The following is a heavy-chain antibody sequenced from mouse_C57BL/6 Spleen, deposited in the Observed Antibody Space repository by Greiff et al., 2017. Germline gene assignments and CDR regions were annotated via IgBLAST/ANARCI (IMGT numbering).Heavy chain of an antibody. Sequence: DVMLVESGGDLVKPGGSLKLSCAASGFTFSSYGMSWVRQTPDKRLEWVATISSGGSYTYYPDSVKGRFTISRDNAKNTLYLQMSSLKSEYTAMYDCASHGGLRESYYFYYWGQGTTLTVSS. CDR1: GFTFSSYG. J-gene: IGHJ2*01. CDR2: ISSGGSYT. D-gene: IGHD1-1*01. CDR3: ASHGGLRESYYFYY. V-gene: IGHV5-6*02.